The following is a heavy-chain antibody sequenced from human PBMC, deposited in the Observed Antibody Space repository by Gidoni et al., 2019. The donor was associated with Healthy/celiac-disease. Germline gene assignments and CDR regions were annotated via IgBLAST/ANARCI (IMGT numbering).Heavy chain of an antibody. CDR2: IYYSGST. J-gene: IGHJ4*02. D-gene: IGHD6-19*01. CDR3: ARAGIAVAGSDFDY. CDR1: GGSISSSSYY. Sequence: QLQLQESGPGLVKPSATLSLTCTVSGGSISSSSYYWGWIRQPPGKGLEWIGSIYYSGSTYYNPSLKSRVTISVDTSKNQFSLKLSSVTAADTAVYYCARAGIAVAGSDFDYWGQGTLVTVSS. V-gene: IGHV4-39*01.